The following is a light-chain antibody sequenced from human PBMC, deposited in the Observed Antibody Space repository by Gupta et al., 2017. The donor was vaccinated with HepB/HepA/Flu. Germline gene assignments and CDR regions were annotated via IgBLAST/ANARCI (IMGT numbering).Light chain of an antibody. V-gene: IGLV3-1*01. J-gene: IGLJ2*01. CDR1: KLGNKY. CDR2: QHT. Sequence: SYELTQPPSVSVSPGQTASITCSGDKLGNKYAYWYHQKPGQSPVLVIYQHTKRPSRIPERFSGSTFGNTATLTISGTQAVEEADYYCQSWASSTVVFGGGTKLTVL. CDR3: QSWASSTVV.